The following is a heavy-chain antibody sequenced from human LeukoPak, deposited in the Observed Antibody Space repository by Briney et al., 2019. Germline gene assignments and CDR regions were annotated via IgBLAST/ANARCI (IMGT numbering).Heavy chain of an antibody. CDR1: GFTFNNAW. CDR2: ISGSGGST. V-gene: IGHV3-23*01. J-gene: IGHJ4*02. Sequence: GGSLRLSCAASGFTFNNAWMNWVRQAPGKGLEWVSAISGSGGSTDYADSVKGRFTISRDNSKNTLYLQMNSLRAEDTAVYYCAKMGYCSSTSCYAYFDYWGQGTLVTVSS. CDR3: AKMGYCSSTSCYAYFDY. D-gene: IGHD2-2*01.